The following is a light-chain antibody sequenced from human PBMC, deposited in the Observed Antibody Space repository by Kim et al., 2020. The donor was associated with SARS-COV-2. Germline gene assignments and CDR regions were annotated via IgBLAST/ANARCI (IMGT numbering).Light chain of an antibody. Sequence: EIVLTQSPGTLSLSPGERATLSCSTSQSVSSSYLAWYHQKPGQAPRLLIYGGSSRATGIPDRFSGSGSGTNFTLTISRLEPEDFAVYFCQQYGSSFGQGTKLEI. J-gene: IGKJ2*01. V-gene: IGKV3-20*01. CDR2: GGS. CDR3: QQYGSS. CDR1: QSVSSSY.